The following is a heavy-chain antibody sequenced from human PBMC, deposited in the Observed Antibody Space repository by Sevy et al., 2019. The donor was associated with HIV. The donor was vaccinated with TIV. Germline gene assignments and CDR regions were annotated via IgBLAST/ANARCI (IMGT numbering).Heavy chain of an antibody. CDR1: GFTFNSYT. CDR2: ISSSSSII. J-gene: IGHJ4*02. V-gene: IGHV3-48*01. Sequence: GGSLRLSCVVSGFTFNSYTMNWVRQAPGKGLEWVSYISSSSSIIYYADSVKGRFTISRDNAKNSLYLQMNSLRAEDTAVYYCAREISGSSMVAHDGGFDYWGQGSLVTVSS. D-gene: IGHD6-6*01. CDR3: AREISGSSMVAHDGGFDY.